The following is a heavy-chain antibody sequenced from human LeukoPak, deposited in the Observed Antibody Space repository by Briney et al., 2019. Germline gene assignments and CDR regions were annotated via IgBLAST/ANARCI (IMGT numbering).Heavy chain of an antibody. CDR2: NSYSRST. Sequence: PSETLSLTCTVSGASLSGYYWTWIRQPPGKGLEWIGYNSYSRSTNYNPSLKSRVTISVDTSKNQFSLKLSSVTAADTAVYYCARTYYDILTGSRNPNNWFDPWGQGTLVTVSS. V-gene: IGHV4-59*08. CDR3: ARTYYDILTGSRNPNNWFDP. J-gene: IGHJ5*02. D-gene: IGHD3-9*01. CDR1: GASLSGYY.